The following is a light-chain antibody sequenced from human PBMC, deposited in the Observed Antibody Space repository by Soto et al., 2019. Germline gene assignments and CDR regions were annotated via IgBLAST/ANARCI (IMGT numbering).Light chain of an antibody. CDR3: SSYTSSSTYV. CDR1: SSDVGGYNY. Sequence: QSGLTQPASVSWSPRQSIPISCTGTSSDVGGYNYVSWYQQHPGKAPKLMIYEVSNRPSGVSNRFSGSKSGNTASLTISGLQAEDEADYYCSSYTSSSTYVFGTGTKVTVL. V-gene: IGLV2-14*01. CDR2: EVS. J-gene: IGLJ1*01.